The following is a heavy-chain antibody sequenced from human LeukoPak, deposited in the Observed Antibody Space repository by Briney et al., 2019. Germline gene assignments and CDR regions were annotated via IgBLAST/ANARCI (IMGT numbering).Heavy chain of an antibody. Sequence: WASVKVSCKASGYTFASYGISWVRQAPGQGLEWMGWINSNSGVTNYAQKFQGRVTMTSDMSISTAYMELRRLKSDDTAVYYCARDPGSNFFDYWGQGTQITVSS. V-gene: IGHV1-2*02. CDR2: INSNSGVT. CDR3: ARDPGSNFFDY. D-gene: IGHD5/OR15-5a*01. CDR1: GYTFASYG. J-gene: IGHJ4*02.